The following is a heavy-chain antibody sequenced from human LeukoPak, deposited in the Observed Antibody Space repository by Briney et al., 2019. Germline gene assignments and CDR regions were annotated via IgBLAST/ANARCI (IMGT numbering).Heavy chain of an antibody. Sequence: GGSLRLSCAASGLTFSSYSMNWVRQAPGQGLEWVAVISYDGSNKYYADSVKGRFTISRDNSKNTLYLQMNSLRAEDTAVYYCARAVSTVTTYYYGMDVWGQGTTVTVSS. CDR3: ARAVSTVTTYYYGMDV. CDR1: GLTFSSYS. CDR2: ISYDGSNK. D-gene: IGHD4-17*01. V-gene: IGHV3-30*03. J-gene: IGHJ6*02.